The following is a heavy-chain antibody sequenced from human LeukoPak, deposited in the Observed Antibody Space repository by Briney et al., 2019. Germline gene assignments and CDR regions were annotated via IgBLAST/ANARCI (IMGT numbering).Heavy chain of an antibody. CDR1: GFTFSSYE. J-gene: IGHJ4*02. D-gene: IGHD6-19*01. Sequence: GGSLRLSCAASGFTFSSYEMNWVRQAPGKGLEWVSYISSSGSTIYYADSVKGRFTISRDNAKNSLYLQMNSLRAEDTAVYYCARATSSGWYRSYFDYWGQGTLVTVSS. V-gene: IGHV3-48*03. CDR3: ARATSSGWYRSYFDY. CDR2: ISSSGSTI.